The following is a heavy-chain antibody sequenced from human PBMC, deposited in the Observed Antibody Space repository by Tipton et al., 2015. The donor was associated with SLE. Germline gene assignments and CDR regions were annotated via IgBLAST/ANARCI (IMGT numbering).Heavy chain of an antibody. Sequence: SLRLSCAASGFTFSSYGMHWVRQAPGKGLEWVAFIRYDGSNKYYADSVKGRFTISRDNSKNTLYLQMNSLRPEDSAVYYCARERHSSTWSLYWYFDLWGRGTLDTVSS. CDR1: GFTFSSYG. D-gene: IGHD6-13*01. J-gene: IGHJ2*01. CDR2: IRYDGSNK. V-gene: IGHV3-30*02. CDR3: ARERHSSTWSLYWYFDL.